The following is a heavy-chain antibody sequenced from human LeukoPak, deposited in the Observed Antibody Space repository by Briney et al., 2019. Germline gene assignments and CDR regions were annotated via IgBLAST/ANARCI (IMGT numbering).Heavy chain of an antibody. D-gene: IGHD3-9*01. V-gene: IGHV3-11*04. CDR2: ISSSGTTI. CDR3: ARINYDILTGYYKGWFDP. J-gene: IGHJ5*02. CDR1: GFTFSDYY. Sequence: PGGSLRLSCAASGFTFSDYYMSWIRQAPGKGLEWVSYISSSGTTIYYADSMKGRFTISRDNAKNSLYLQMNSLRAEDTAVYYCARINYDILTGYYKGWFDPWGQGTLVTVSS.